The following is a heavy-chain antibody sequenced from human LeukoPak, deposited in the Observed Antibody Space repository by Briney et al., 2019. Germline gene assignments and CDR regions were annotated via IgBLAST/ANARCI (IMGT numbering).Heavy chain of an antibody. J-gene: IGHJ6*02. CDR1: GGSISSGGYY. V-gene: IGHV4-31*03. CDR2: IYYSGST. D-gene: IGHD2-15*01. Sequence: TLSLTCTVSGGSISSGGYYWSWIRQHPGKALEWIGYIYYSGSTYYNPSLKSRVTISVDTSKNQFSLKLSSVTAADTAVYYCARTYCSGGGCYSGSPYYYYYGMDVWGQGTTVTVSS. CDR3: ARTYCSGGGCYSGSPYYYYYGMDV.